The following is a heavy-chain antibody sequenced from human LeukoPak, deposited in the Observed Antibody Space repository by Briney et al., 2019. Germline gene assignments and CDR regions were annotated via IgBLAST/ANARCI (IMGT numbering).Heavy chain of an antibody. CDR3: AKEEGMDV. V-gene: IGHV3-30*18. Sequence: PGGSLRLSCAASGFTFSSYGMPWVRQAPGKGLEWVAVISYDGSNKYYADSVKGRFTISRDNSKNTLYLQMNSLRAEDTAVYYCAKEEGMDVWGQGTTVTVSS. CDR1: GFTFSSYG. CDR2: ISYDGSNK. J-gene: IGHJ6*02.